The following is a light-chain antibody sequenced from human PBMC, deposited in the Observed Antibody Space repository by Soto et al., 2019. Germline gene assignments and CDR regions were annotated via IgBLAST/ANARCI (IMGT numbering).Light chain of an antibody. CDR1: QSVSGC. V-gene: IGKV1-5*01. J-gene: IGKJ1*01. CDR2: DAS. CDR3: LQYNGYYRT. Sequence: DIQMTQSPSTLSASVGDTVTVTCRASQSVSGCLTWYQQKPGEAPKLLIYDASSLPRGVPSRFSGSGSGTKFTLTIASLQPDDFATYYCLQYNGYYRTFGQGTKVDIK.